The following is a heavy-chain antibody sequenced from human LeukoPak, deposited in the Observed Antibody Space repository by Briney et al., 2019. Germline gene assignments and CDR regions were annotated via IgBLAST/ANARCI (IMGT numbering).Heavy chain of an antibody. D-gene: IGHD5-18*01. CDR2: IYYSGST. CDR1: GGSISSYY. Sequence: SETLSLTCTVSGGSISSYYWSWIRQPPGKGLEWIGYIYYSGSTNYNPSLKSRVTISVDTSKNQFSLKLSSVTAADTAVYYCARLGSYGRSGFDYWGQGTLVTVSS. CDR3: ARLGSYGRSGFDY. J-gene: IGHJ4*02. V-gene: IGHV4-59*08.